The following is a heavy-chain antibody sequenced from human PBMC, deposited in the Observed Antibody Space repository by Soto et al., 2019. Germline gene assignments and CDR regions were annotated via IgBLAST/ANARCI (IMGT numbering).Heavy chain of an antibody. D-gene: IGHD3-10*01. Sequence: ASVKVSCKASGYTFTSYGISWVRQAPGRGLEWMGWISAYNGNTNYAQKLQGRVTMTTDTSTSTAYMELRSLRSDDTAVYYCARGATMVRGVIIRRAFDIWGQGTMVTVS. CDR3: ARGATMVRGVIIRRAFDI. V-gene: IGHV1-18*04. CDR2: ISAYNGNT. CDR1: GYTFTSYG. J-gene: IGHJ3*02.